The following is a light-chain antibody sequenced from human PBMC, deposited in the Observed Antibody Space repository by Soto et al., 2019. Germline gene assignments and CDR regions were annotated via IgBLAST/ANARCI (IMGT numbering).Light chain of an antibody. V-gene: IGKV1-39*01. CDR3: KQSYSFHYT. CDR1: QTIGIY. Sequence: DIQMTHSPSSLSAAVGDTVTFTCRASQTIGIYLNWYQFKPGKAPNLLIYTATTLQRGVPSRFSGSGSGTDLSLTIDSLQREDVATYYCKQSYSFHYTFGQGTKVDIX. CDR2: TAT. J-gene: IGKJ2*01.